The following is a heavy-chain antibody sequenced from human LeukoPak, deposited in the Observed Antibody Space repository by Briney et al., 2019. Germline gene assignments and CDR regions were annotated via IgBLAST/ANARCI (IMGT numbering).Heavy chain of an antibody. Sequence: PSETPSLTCAVYGGSFSGYYWSWIRQPPGKGLEWIGDVNHIGSTNYNPSLKSRVSISVDTSKNQFSLRLSSVTAADTAVYYCARQGAWANSVDFWGQGTLVTVSS. CDR1: GGSFSGYY. D-gene: IGHD4-23*01. V-gene: IGHV4-34*01. CDR2: VNHIGST. CDR3: ARQGAWANSVDF. J-gene: IGHJ4*02.